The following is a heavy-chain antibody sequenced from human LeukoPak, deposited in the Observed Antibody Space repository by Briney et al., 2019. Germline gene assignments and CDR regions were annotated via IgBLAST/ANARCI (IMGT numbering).Heavy chain of an antibody. V-gene: IGHV3-30*03. CDR3: ARDYYYGSGSDAFDI. Sequence: PGGSLRLSCAASGFTFSSYGMHWVRQAPGKGLEWVAIISYDGINEYYADSVKGRFTISRDNSKNTLYLQMNSLRAEDTAVYYCARDYYYGSGSDAFDIWGQGTMVTVSS. CDR1: GFTFSSYG. J-gene: IGHJ3*02. CDR2: ISYDGINE. D-gene: IGHD3-10*01.